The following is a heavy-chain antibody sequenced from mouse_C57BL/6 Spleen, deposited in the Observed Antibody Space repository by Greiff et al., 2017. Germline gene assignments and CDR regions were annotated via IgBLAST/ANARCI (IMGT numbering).Heavy chain of an antibody. D-gene: IGHD2-3*01. V-gene: IGHV3-6*01. CDR1: GYSITSGYY. Sequence: EVQLVESGPGLVKPSQSLSLTCSVTGYSITSGYYWNWIRQFPGNKLEWMGYISYDGSNNYNPSLKNRISITRDTSKNQFFLKLNSVTTEDTATYYCARKRMEDFDYWGQGTTLTVSS. CDR3: ARKRMEDFDY. J-gene: IGHJ2*01. CDR2: ISYDGSN.